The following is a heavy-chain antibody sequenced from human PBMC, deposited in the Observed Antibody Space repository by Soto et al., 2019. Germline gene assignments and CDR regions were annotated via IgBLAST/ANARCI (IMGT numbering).Heavy chain of an antibody. D-gene: IGHD3-9*01. V-gene: IGHV3-23*01. CDR1: GFTFDNYA. J-gene: IGHJ4*02. Sequence: EVQLLESGGDLVQPGGSLRLSCAASGFTFDNYAMIWVRQAPGKGLEWVSGISDSGVSTYYADSVKGRFTISRENAKNSLYLQMNSLRAGDTAVYYCAATYGYYDILTGYYLADYWGQGTLVTVSS. CDR3: AATYGYYDILTGYYLADY. CDR2: ISDSGVST.